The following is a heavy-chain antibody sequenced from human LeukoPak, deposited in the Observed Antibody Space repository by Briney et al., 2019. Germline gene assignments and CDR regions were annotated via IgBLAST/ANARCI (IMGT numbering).Heavy chain of an antibody. CDR3: ARAYIDAFDI. J-gene: IGHJ3*02. CDR2: INHSGST. V-gene: IGHV4-34*01. D-gene: IGHD1-1*01. Sequence: SETLSLTCAVYGGSFSGYYWSWIRQPPEKGLEWIGEINHSGSTNYNPSLKSRVTISVDTSKNQFSLKLSSVTAADTAVYYCARAYIDAFDIWGQGTMVTVSS. CDR1: GGSFSGYY.